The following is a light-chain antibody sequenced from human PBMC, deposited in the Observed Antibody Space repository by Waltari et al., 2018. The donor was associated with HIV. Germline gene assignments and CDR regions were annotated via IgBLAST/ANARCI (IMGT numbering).Light chain of an antibody. J-gene: IGLJ3*02. CDR2: DVK. CDR1: HGDLVPYNC. V-gene: IGLV2-11*01. CDR3: CSFASHL. Sequence: QSALTQPRSVSGLPGQFVTISCTGSHGDLVPYNCVSWYQLYPVKAPKLIIYDVKWRPSGVPDRFSGSKSGNTASLTISVLQADDEADYYCCSFASHLFGGGTKLTVL.